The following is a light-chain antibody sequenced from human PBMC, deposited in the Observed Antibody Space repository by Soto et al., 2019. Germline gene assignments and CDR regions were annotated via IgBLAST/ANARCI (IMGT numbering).Light chain of an antibody. J-gene: IGKJ1*01. V-gene: IGKV1-5*01. CDR3: QQYSSYLWT. Sequence: DIQVTQSPSTLSASVGDRVTITCRASQTISSWLAWYQQKPGKAPKLLIYAASSLQSGVPSRFSGSESGTDFTLTISSLQPDDIATYYCQQYSSYLWTFGQGTKVDIK. CDR1: QTISSW. CDR2: AAS.